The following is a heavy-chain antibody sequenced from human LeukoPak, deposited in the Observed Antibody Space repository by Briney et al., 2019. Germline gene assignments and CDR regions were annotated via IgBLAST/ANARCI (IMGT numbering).Heavy chain of an antibody. CDR1: GYTFTSYA. V-gene: IGHV1-2*02. J-gene: IGHJ4*02. CDR2: ITPSGGT. D-gene: IGHD2-21*02. CDR3: ASVVVTSNPFDY. Sequence: GASVKVSCKASGYTFTSYAMHWVRQAPGQGLEWMGWITPSGGTNYPQKFQGRVAITRDTSITAAYMDLSRLTSDDTAVYYCASVVVTSNPFDYWGQGTLVTVSS.